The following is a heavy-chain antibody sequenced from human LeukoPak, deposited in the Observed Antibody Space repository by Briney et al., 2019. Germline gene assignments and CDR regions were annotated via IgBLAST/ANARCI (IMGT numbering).Heavy chain of an antibody. V-gene: IGHV1-2*02. CDR1: GYTFTGYY. J-gene: IGHJ4*02. D-gene: IGHD3-10*01. Sequence: ASVKVSCKASGYTFTGYYMHWVRQAPGQGLEWMGWINPNSGGTNYAQKFQGRVTMTRDTSISTAYMELSRLRSDDTAVYYCARGVKVLFGENYYFDYWGQGTLSPSPQ. CDR2: INPNSGGT. CDR3: ARGVKVLFGENYYFDY.